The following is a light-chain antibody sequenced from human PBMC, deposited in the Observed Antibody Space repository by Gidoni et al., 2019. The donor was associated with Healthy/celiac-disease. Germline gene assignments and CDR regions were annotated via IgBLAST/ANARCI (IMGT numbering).Light chain of an antibody. CDR1: QSVSSSY. V-gene: IGKV3-20*01. Sequence: EIVFTQSPGTLSLSPGERATLSCRASQSVSSSYLAWYQQKPGQAPRLLIYGASSRATGIPDRLSGSGSGTDFTLTISRLEPEDFAVYYCQQYGSSPLTFAGGTKVEIK. CDR2: GAS. J-gene: IGKJ4*01. CDR3: QQYGSSPLT.